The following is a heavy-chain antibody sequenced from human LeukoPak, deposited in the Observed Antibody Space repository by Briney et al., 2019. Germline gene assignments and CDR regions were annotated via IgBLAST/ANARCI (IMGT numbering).Heavy chain of an antibody. J-gene: IGHJ4*02. CDR1: GGSISSYY. Sequence: PSETLSLTRTVSGGSISSYYWSWIRQPPGKGLEWIGYIYYSGSTNYNPSLKSRVTISVDTSKNQFSLKLSSVTAADTAVYYCARVGGYSYGPFDYWGQGTLVTVSS. CDR2: IYYSGST. CDR3: ARVGGYSYGPFDY. D-gene: IGHD5-18*01. V-gene: IGHV4-59*01.